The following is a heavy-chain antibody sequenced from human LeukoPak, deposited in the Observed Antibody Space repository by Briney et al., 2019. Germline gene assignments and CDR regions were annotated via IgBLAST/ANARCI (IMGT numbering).Heavy chain of an antibody. CDR3: ARAPAGTLDF. V-gene: IGHV1-46*01. CDR1: GGTFSSYA. J-gene: IGHJ4*02. CDR2: IKGTGDSP. D-gene: IGHD6-13*01. Sequence: ASVKVSCKASGGTFSSYAISWVRQAPGQGLEWVGLIKGTGDSPDYAQKFQGRVTVTCDTSTSTAYLELRSLKLEDTAVYYCARAPAGTLDFWGQGTLVTVSS.